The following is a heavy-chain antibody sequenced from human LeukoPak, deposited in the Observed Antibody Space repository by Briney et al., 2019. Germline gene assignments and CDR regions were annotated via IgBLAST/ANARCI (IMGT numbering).Heavy chain of an antibody. J-gene: IGHJ3*02. CDR1: GGSFSGYY. Sequence: SETLSLTCAVYGGSFSGYYWSWIRQPPGKGLEWIGEINHSGSTNYNPSLKSRVTISVDTSKNQFSLKLSSVTAADTAVYYCAGLGELSLDAFDIWGQGTMVTVSS. CDR3: AGLGELSLDAFDI. D-gene: IGHD3-16*02. CDR2: INHSGST. V-gene: IGHV4-34*01.